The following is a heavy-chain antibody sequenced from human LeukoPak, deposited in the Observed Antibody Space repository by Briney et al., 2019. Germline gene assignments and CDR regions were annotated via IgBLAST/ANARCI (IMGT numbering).Heavy chain of an antibody. D-gene: IGHD6-19*01. V-gene: IGHV6-1*01. CDR3: ARDFGTSGWHTFDY. J-gene: IGHJ4*02. Sequence: SPTLSLTFVVSGDSVPSKNGAWHWLRQSPSRGLQWLGSTYYRSKWYNDYAESMKGRMNISQDTSKNQYSLHLNSVTPDDTAVYYCARDFGTSGWHTFDYWGQGTLVTVSS. CDR1: GDSVPSKNGA. CDR2: TYYRSKWYN.